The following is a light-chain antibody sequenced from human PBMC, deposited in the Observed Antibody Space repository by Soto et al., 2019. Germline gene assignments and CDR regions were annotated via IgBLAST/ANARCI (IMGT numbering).Light chain of an antibody. CDR2: EVT. CDR3: CSYAGGGNYV. V-gene: IGLV2-23*02. Sequence: QSSLSQPASASWSPGQSITISCAGTINDVGTYNLVSWFQQHPGKAPKLMIYEVTERPSGVSNRFSGSKSGNAASLTISGLQAEEEADYHCCSYAGGGNYVFGTGTKVTVL. CDR1: INDVGTYNL. J-gene: IGLJ1*01.